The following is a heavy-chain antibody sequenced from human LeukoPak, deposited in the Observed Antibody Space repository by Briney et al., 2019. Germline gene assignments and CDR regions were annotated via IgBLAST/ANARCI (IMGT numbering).Heavy chain of an antibody. V-gene: IGHV1-2*02. J-gene: IGHJ4*02. CDR2: INPNSGGT. Sequence: ASVKVSCKASGYTFTGYYMHWVRQAPGQGLEWMGWINPNSGGTNYAQKFQGRVTMTRDTSISTAYMELSRLRSDDTAVYYCARADIVVVPVPHPPTSDWGQGTLVTVSS. CDR3: ARADIVVVPVPHPPTSD. CDR1: GYTFTGYY. D-gene: IGHD2-2*01.